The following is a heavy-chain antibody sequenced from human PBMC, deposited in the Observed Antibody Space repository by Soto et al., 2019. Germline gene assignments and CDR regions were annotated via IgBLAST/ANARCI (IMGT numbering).Heavy chain of an antibody. V-gene: IGHV4-30-2*01. Sequence: SETLSLTCAVSGGSISSVGYSWSWIRQQPGKGMEWIGYIYHSGSTYYKTSLKSRVTISVDRSKNQFSLKLSSVTAADTAVYYFARAKDYYGSGSYRGVNWFDPWGQGTLVTVS. J-gene: IGHJ5*02. CDR1: GGSISSVGYS. D-gene: IGHD3-10*01. CDR3: ARAKDYYGSGSYRGVNWFDP. CDR2: IYHSGST.